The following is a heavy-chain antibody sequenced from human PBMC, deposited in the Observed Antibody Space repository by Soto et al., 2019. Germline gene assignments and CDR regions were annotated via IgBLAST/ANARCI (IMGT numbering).Heavy chain of an antibody. CDR2: MYLSGTT. J-gene: IGHJ3*02. V-gene: IGHV4-4*07. CDR3: ARSPSTSSIGTFDI. CDR1: GGSISSFY. Sequence: QVQLQESGQGLVKPSETLSLTCTVSGGSISSFYWNWIRLSAGKGLEWIGRMYLSGTTTYNPSLQSRLTRSVDTSTNQFSLKLKSLTAADTAVYYCARSPSTSSIGTFDIWGQGTKVTVSS. D-gene: IGHD6-6*01.